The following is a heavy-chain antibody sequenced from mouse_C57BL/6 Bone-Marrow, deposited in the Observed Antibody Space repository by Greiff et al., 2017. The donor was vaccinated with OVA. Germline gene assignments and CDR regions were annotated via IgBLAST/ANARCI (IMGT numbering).Heavy chain of an antibody. J-gene: IGHJ3*01. CDR3: ARAYYSNVFAY. Sequence: VQLQQSGPELVKPGASVKIPCKASGYTFTDYNMDWVKQSHGKSLEWIGDINPNNGGTIYNQKFKGKATLTVDKSSSTAYMELRSLTSEDTAVYYCARAYYSNVFAYWGQGTLVTVSA. V-gene: IGHV1-18*01. CDR1: GYTFTDYN. CDR2: INPNNGGT. D-gene: IGHD2-5*01.